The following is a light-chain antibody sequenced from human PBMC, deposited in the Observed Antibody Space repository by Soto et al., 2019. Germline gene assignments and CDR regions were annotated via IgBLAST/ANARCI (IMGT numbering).Light chain of an antibody. CDR2: LNSDGSH. J-gene: IGLJ3*02. CDR3: QTWGTGIRWV. CDR1: SGHSSYA. Sequence: QPVLTQSPSASASLGASVKLTCTLSSGHSSYAIAWHQQQPEKGPRYLMKLNSDGSHSKGDGIPDRFSGSSSGAERYLTISSLQSEDEADYYWQTWGTGIRWVFGGGTKLTVL. V-gene: IGLV4-69*01.